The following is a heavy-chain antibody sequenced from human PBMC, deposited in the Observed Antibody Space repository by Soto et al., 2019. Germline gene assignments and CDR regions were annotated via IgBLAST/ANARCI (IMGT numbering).Heavy chain of an antibody. Sequence: SETLSLTCTVSGGSISSGDYYWSWIRQPPGKGLEWIGYIYYSGSTYYNPSLKSRVTISVDTSKNQFSLKLSSVTAADTAVYYCASQQQLVRNFDYWGQGTLVTAPQ. CDR1: GGSISSGDYY. CDR3: ASQQQLVRNFDY. J-gene: IGHJ4*02. V-gene: IGHV4-30-4*01. D-gene: IGHD6-13*01. CDR2: IYYSGST.